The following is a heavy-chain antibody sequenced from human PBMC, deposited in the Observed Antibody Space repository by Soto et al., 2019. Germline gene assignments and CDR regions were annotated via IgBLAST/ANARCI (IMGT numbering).Heavy chain of an antibody. J-gene: IGHJ6*02. V-gene: IGHV4-30-4*01. Sequence: PSETLSLTCTVSGGSISSGDYYWSWIRQPPGKGLEWIGYIYYSGSTYYNPSLKSRVTISVDTSKNQFSLKLSSVTAADTAVYYCARERVTNYYYYYGMDVWGQGTTVTVPS. CDR2: IYYSGST. CDR3: ARERVTNYYYYYGMDV. D-gene: IGHD4-4*01. CDR1: GGSISSGDYY.